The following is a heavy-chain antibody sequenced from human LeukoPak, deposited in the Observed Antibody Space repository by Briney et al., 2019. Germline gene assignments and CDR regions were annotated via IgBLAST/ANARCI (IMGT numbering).Heavy chain of an antibody. CDR3: AKSAGDYYYYYMDV. Sequence: GGSLRLSCAASGFAFSSYAMIWVRQAPGKGLEWVSSISGGGRNTYYADSVKGRFTISRDQSKNTLYVQMNSLRAEDTAIYYCAKSAGDYYYYYMDVWGKGTTVTVSS. CDR1: GFAFSSYA. D-gene: IGHD3-10*01. CDR2: ISGGGRNT. V-gene: IGHV3-23*01. J-gene: IGHJ6*03.